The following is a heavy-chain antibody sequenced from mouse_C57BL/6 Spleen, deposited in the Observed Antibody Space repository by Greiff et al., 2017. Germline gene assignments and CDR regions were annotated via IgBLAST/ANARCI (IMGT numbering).Heavy chain of an antibody. Sequence: EVQGVESGGDLVKPGGSLKLSCAASGFTFSSYGMSWVRQTPDKRLEWVATISSGGSYTYYPDSVQGRFTISRDNAKNTLYLQMSSLKSEDTAMYYGARRYYGSSYWYFDVWGTGTTVTVSS. CDR1: GFTFSSYG. V-gene: IGHV5-6*01. D-gene: IGHD1-1*01. CDR3: ARRYYGSSYWYFDV. J-gene: IGHJ1*03. CDR2: ISSGGSYT.